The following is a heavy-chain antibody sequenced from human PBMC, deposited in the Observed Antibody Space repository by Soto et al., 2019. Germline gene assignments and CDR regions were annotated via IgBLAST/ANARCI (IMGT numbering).Heavy chain of an antibody. Sequence: ASVKVSCKASGYTFTDYYIHWVRQAPGQGLEWMGWINPNSGGTNYAQKFQGRVTMTRDTSISTAYMELSRLISDDTAVYYCARGDVRVVASFDPWGQGALVTVSS. CDR3: ARGDVRVVASFDP. J-gene: IGHJ5*02. V-gene: IGHV1-2*02. CDR1: GYTFTDYY. D-gene: IGHD2-15*01. CDR2: INPNSGGT.